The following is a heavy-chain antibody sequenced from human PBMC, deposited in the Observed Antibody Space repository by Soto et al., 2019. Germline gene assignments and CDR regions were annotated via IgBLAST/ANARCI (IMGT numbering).Heavy chain of an antibody. CDR2: INHSGST. V-gene: IGHV4-34*01. Sequence: KGLEWIGEINHSGSTNYNPSLKSRVTISVDTSKNQFSLKLSSVTAADTAVYYCARCYLGTRAPTYYSYFHVRG. D-gene: IGHD2-15*01. CDR3: ARCYLGTRAPTYYSYFHV. J-gene: IGHJ6*03.